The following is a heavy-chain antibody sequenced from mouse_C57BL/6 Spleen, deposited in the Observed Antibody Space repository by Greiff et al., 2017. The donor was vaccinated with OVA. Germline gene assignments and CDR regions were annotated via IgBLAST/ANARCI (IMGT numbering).Heavy chain of an antibody. CDR1: GYTFTNYW. D-gene: IGHD2-1*01. Sequence: QVQLQQSGAELVRPGTSVKMSCKASGYTFTNYWIGWVKQRPGHGLEWIGDIYPGGGYTNYNEKFKGKATLTADKSSSTAYMQVSSLTSEDSAIYYCASREGNYWMDYWGQGTSVTVSS. CDR2: IYPGGGYT. CDR3: ASREGNYWMDY. J-gene: IGHJ4*01. V-gene: IGHV1-63*01.